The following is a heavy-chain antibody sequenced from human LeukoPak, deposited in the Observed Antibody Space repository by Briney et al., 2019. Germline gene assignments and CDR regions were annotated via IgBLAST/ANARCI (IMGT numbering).Heavy chain of an antibody. Sequence: PGGSLRLSCAASGFTFGSYAMSWVRQAPGKGLEWVSAISGSGGSTYYADSVKGRFTISRDNSKNTLYLQMYSLRAEDTAVYYCALKGPYGDILTGQPYYFDYWGQGTLVTVSS. CDR1: GFTFGSYA. CDR2: ISGSGGST. V-gene: IGHV3-23*01. D-gene: IGHD3-9*01. J-gene: IGHJ4*02. CDR3: ALKGPYGDILTGQPYYFDY.